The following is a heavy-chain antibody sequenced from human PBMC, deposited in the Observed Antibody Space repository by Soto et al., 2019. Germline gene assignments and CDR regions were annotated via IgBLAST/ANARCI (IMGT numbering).Heavy chain of an antibody. Sequence: ESGGGVVQPGRSLRLSCAASGFTFSSYAMHWVRQAPGKGLEWVAVISYDGSNKYYADSVKGRFTISRDNSKNTLYLQMNSLRAEDTAVYYCARTNVPSSGWYLGWFDPWGQGTLVTVSS. V-gene: IGHV3-30-3*01. J-gene: IGHJ5*02. CDR2: ISYDGSNK. D-gene: IGHD6-19*01. CDR1: GFTFSSYA. CDR3: ARTNVPSSGWYLGWFDP.